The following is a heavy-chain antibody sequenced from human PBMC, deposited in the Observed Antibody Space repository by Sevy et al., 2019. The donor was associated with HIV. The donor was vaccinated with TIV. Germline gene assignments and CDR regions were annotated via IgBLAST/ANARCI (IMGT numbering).Heavy chain of an antibody. V-gene: IGHV3-23*01. J-gene: IGHJ4*02. Sequence: GGSLRRSCAASGSTFISYVMTWVRQAPGKGLEWVSTISASGGSTYYADSVKGRFIISRDNSKNTVDLQMNSLRAGDTAVYYCAKEDSGGYLYWGQGTLVTVSS. CDR3: AKEDSGGYLY. CDR1: GSTFISYV. CDR2: ISASGGST. D-gene: IGHD3-22*01.